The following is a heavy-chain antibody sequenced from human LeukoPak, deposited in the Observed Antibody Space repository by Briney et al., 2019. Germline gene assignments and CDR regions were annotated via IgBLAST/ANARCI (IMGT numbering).Heavy chain of an antibody. Sequence: SETLSLTCTVSGGSISSYYWSWIRQPPGNGLEWIGYIYYSGSTNYNPSLKSRVTISVDTSKNQFSLKLSSVTAADTAVYYCARGDSYGYLFDYWGQGTLVTVSS. J-gene: IGHJ4*02. CDR2: IYYSGST. CDR3: ARGDSYGYLFDY. CDR1: GGSISSYY. V-gene: IGHV4-59*08. D-gene: IGHD5-18*01.